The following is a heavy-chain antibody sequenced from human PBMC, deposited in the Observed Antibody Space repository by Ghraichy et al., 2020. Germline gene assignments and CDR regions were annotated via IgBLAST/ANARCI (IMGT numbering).Heavy chain of an antibody. D-gene: IGHD4-17*01. J-gene: IGHJ5*02. CDR1: GSHFSSSV. Sequence: ASVKVSCKACGSHFSSSVMDWVRQSPGQGLEWMGWMNPINGNTGYAQKFQGRLTMTRDTSTNTAYMELSSLTSDDTAVYYCARGVSTVTTFWFDPWGQGTLFIV. CDR3: ARGVSTVTTFWFDP. CDR2: MNPINGNT. V-gene: IGHV1-8*02.